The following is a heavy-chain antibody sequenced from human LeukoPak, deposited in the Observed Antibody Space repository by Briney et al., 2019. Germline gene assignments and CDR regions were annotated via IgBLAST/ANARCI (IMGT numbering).Heavy chain of an antibody. J-gene: IGHJ6*03. CDR1: GYTFTAYY. CDR2: INSNTGGT. CDR3: ARPRYSSASSDYHYYMDV. Sequence: ASVKVSCKASGYTFTAYYIHWVRQAPGQGLEWMGWINSNTGGTDHAQNFQGRVTMTRDTSISAAYMELSNLTYDDTAVYYCARPRYSSASSDYHYYMDVWGKGTTVTVSS. D-gene: IGHD6-6*01. V-gene: IGHV1-2*02.